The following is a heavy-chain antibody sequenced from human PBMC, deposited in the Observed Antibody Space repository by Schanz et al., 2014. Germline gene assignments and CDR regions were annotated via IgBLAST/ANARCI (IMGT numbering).Heavy chain of an antibody. Sequence: EVQMLESGGGLVQPGGSLRLSCVASGFTFRRYGMSWVRQAPGKGLEWVSVIAGDGGGPNYVDSVKGRFTISRDNSDNTLYLQMNNLRAEDMAVYYCAREKRRTEVVLDHWGQGTLVTVFS. CDR2: IAGDGGGP. V-gene: IGHV3-23*01. CDR1: GFTFRRYG. J-gene: IGHJ4*02. CDR3: AREKRRTEVVLDH.